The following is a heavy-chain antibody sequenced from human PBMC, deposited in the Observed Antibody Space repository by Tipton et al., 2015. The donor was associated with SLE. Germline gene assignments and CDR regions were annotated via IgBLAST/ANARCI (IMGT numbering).Heavy chain of an antibody. J-gene: IGHJ3*02. CDR1: GYSFISYW. CDR3: AKDSWRNWGSADSFDI. Sequence: SLRLSCVGSGYSFISYWMHWVRQAPGKGLVWVSRINSEGSGTKYADSVKGRFTISRDNAKNTLYLEMNSLRVEDTAIYYCAKDSWRNWGSADSFDIWGQGTKVIVSS. CDR2: INSEGSGT. D-gene: IGHD3-16*01. V-gene: IGHV3-74*01.